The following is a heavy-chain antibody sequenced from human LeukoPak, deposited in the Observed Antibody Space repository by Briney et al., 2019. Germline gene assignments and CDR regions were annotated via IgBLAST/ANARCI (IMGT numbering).Heavy chain of an antibody. CDR2: VNPNSGGT. CDR1: GYIFTGYY. D-gene: IGHD6-13*01. CDR3: AREEVIAAAGPTLDY. Sequence: ASVKVSCKASGYIFTGYYMHWVRQAPGQGLEWMGWVNPNSGGTNYAQKFQGRVTMTRDTSISTAYMELSRLRSDDTAVFYCAREEVIAAAGPTLDYWGQGALVTVSS. J-gene: IGHJ4*02. V-gene: IGHV1-2*02.